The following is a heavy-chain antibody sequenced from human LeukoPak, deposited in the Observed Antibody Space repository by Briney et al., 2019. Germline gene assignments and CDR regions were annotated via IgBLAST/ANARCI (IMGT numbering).Heavy chain of an antibody. Sequence: ASVKVSCKASGYTFTGYYMHWVRQAPGQGLEWMGWINPNSGNTGYAQKFQGRVTITRNTSISTAYMELSSLRSEDTAAYYCARRFRRSGSYFVYWGQGTLVTVSS. CDR1: GYTFTGYY. V-gene: IGHV1-8*03. J-gene: IGHJ4*02. D-gene: IGHD1-26*01. CDR2: INPNSGNT. CDR3: ARRFRRSGSYFVY.